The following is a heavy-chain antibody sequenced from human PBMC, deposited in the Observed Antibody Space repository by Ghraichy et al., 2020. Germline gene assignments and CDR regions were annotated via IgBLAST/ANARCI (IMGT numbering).Heavy chain of an antibody. Sequence: SQTLSLTCTVSGGSISSYYWSWFRQPPGKGLEWFGYIYYSGSTNYNPSLKSRVTISVDTSKNQFSLKLRSVTAADTAVYYCARHPLSRIAAAYYGMDVWGQGTTVTVSS. CDR2: IYYSGST. D-gene: IGHD6-13*01. J-gene: IGHJ6*02. CDR3: ARHPLSRIAAAYYGMDV. V-gene: IGHV4-59*08. CDR1: GGSISSYY.